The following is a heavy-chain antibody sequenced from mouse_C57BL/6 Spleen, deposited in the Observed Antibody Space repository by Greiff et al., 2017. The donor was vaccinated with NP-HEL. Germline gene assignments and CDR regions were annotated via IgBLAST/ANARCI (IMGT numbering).Heavy chain of an antibody. Sequence: EVQVVESGGGLVKPGGSLKLSCAASGFTFSSYAMSWVRQTPEKRLEWVATISDGGSYTYYPDNVKGRFTISRDNAKNNLYLQMSHLKSEDTAMYYCARDRGYGSTQFAYWGQGTLVTVSA. CDR3: ARDRGYGSTQFAY. J-gene: IGHJ3*01. D-gene: IGHD1-1*01. CDR1: GFTFSSYA. V-gene: IGHV5-4*01. CDR2: ISDGGSYT.